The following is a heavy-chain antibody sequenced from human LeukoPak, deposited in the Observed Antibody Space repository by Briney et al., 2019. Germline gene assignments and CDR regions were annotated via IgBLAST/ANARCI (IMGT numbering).Heavy chain of an antibody. Sequence: SETLSLTCTVSGGSISSSSYYWGWIRQPPGKGLEWIGSIYYSGSTYYNPPLKSRVTISVDTSKNQFSLKLSSVTAADTAVYYCVTPGAHQYYFDYWGQGTLVTVSS. D-gene: IGHD1-14*01. J-gene: IGHJ4*02. V-gene: IGHV4-39*01. CDR3: VTPGAHQYYFDY. CDR2: IYYSGST. CDR1: GGSISSSSYY.